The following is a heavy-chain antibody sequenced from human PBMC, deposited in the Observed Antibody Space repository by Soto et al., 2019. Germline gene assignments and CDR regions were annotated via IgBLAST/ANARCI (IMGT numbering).Heavy chain of an antibody. D-gene: IGHD3-10*01. CDR1: GFTFSSYS. J-gene: IGHJ4*02. CDR3: ASGGREITRHFDY. Sequence: EVQLVESGGDLVKPGGSLRLSCADSGFTFSSYSMNWVRQAPGKGLEWVSSISSSSTYIYYADSVKGRFTISRDNAKNSLYLKMNSVSAEDTAVYYCASGGREITRHFDYWGQGTLVNVSS. CDR2: ISSSSTYI. V-gene: IGHV3-21*01.